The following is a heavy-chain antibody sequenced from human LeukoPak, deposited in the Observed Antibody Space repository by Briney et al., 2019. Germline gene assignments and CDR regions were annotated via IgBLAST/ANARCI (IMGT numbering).Heavy chain of an antibody. CDR1: GGSISSYY. J-gene: IGHJ6*02. CDR2: IYYSGST. Sequence: SETLSLTCTVSGGSISSYYWGWIRQPPGKGLEWIGYIYYSGSTNYNPSLKSRVTISVDTSKNQFSLKPSSVTAADTAVYYCARGYCSSTSCPGGVDYYYGMDVWGQGTTVTVSS. V-gene: IGHV4-59*01. CDR3: ARGYCSSTSCPGGVDYYYGMDV. D-gene: IGHD2-2*01.